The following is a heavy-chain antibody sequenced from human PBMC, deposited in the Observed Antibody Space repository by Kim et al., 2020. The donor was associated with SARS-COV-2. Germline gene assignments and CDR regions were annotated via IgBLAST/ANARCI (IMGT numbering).Heavy chain of an antibody. CDR2: VDRSGTT. CDR1: GGSISAGVYY. V-gene: IGHV4-39*01. Sequence: SETLSLTCTVSGGSISAGVYYWGWIRQPPGKRLEWIGSVDRSGTTYYYPSLKSRLSTSIDMSKNQFTLKLTYVTATDTAVYYCARHNNGMDVWGQGTTVTVSS. J-gene: IGHJ6*02. CDR3: ARHNNGMDV.